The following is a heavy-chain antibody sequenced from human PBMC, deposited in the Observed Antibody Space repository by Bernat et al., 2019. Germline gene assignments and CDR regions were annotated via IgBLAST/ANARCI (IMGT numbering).Heavy chain of an antibody. D-gene: IGHD3-22*01. J-gene: IGHJ4*02. CDR2: IFPGVSDT. CDR1: GYSFTSYW. V-gene: IGHV5-51*01. Sequence: EVQLVQSGAEVKKPGESLKISCKGSGYSFTSYWIAWVRQMPGKGLEWMWIIFPGVSDTKYSPPFQGQVTISADKSITTAYIQWSSLKASDTAMYYCARLSDYDTRGSDFDYWGQGTLVTVSS. CDR3: ARLSDYDTRGSDFDY.